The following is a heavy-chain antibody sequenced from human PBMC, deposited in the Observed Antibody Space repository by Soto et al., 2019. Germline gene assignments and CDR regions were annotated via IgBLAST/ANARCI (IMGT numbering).Heavy chain of an antibody. V-gene: IGHV1-69*13. CDR1: GGTFSSYA. D-gene: IGHD5-18*01. CDR2: IIPIFGTA. J-gene: IGHJ6*02. CDR3: ARGMVKVNYYYYGMDV. Sequence: SVKVSCKASGGTFSSYAISWVRQAPGQGLEWMGGIIPIFGTANYAQKFQGRVTITADESTSTAYMELSSLRSEDTAVYYCARGMVKVNYYYYGMDVWGQGTTVTVSS.